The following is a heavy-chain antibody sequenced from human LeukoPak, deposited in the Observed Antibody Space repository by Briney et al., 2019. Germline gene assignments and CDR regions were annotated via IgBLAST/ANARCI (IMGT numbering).Heavy chain of an antibody. Sequence: PGRSLRLSCAASGFTFSSYGMHWVRQAPGKGLEWVAVISYDGSNKYYADSVKGRSTIFRDNAKNTLYLQMNSLRAEDTAVYYCVRDLGGRSGHWGQGTLVTVSS. CDR2: ISYDGSNK. V-gene: IGHV3-30*03. J-gene: IGHJ4*02. CDR1: GFTFSSYG. D-gene: IGHD1-26*01. CDR3: VRDLGGRSGH.